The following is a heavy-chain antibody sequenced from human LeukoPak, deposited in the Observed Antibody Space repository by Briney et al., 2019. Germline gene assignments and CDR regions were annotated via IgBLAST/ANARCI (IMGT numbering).Heavy chain of an antibody. CDR3: ARDFAKSGYGDY. D-gene: IGHD5-12*01. CDR1: GSTFSTYD. J-gene: IGHJ4*02. Sequence: GGSLRLSCAASGSTFSTYDMHWVRQATGKGLEWVSAIGTGGDTYYADSLKGRFTISRDNAKNSLYLQMNSLRAEDTAVYYCARDFAKSGYGDYWGQGTLVTVSS. CDR2: IGTGGDT. V-gene: IGHV3-13*04.